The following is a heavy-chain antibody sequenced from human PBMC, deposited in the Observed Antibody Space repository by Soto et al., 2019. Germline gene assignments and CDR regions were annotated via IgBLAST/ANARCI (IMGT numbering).Heavy chain of an antibody. J-gene: IGHJ6*02. CDR1: GDSVSSNGAC. D-gene: IGHD5-12*01. Sequence: SQTLSLTCVISGDSVSSNGACWNWIRQSPSRGLEWLGRTYYRTRWYNDYAVSVKGRITINPDPSRNQFYLQVNSVTSEDTAVYYCAAATRGYLYYGLDVWGQGTTVTVSS. CDR3: AAATRGYLYYGLDV. V-gene: IGHV6-1*01. CDR2: TYYRTRWYN.